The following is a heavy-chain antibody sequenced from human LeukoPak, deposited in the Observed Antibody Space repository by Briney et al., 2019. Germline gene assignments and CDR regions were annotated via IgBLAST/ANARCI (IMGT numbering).Heavy chain of an antibody. CDR1: GGSISSYY. V-gene: IGHV4-4*07. Sequence: SETLSLTCTVSGGSISSYYWSWIRQPAGKGLEWIGRIYSSGSTNYNPSLKSRVTMSVDTSKNQFSLKLSSVTAADTAVYYCARHGWDCSGGSCYGFAWFDPWGQGTLVTVSS. D-gene: IGHD2-15*01. J-gene: IGHJ5*02. CDR2: IYSSGST. CDR3: ARHGWDCSGGSCYGFAWFDP.